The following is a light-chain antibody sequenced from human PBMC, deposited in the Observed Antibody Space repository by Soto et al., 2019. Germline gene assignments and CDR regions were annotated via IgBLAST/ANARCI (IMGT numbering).Light chain of an antibody. Sequence: DIQMTQSPSSLSSSVGERVTITCRASQSISSYLNWYQQKPGKAPTLLIYAASSLQSGGPSRFSGSGSGTDFTLTISSLQPEDFATYYCQQSYSTPPWTFGQGTKVEIK. CDR3: QQSYSTPPWT. CDR2: AAS. V-gene: IGKV1-39*01. CDR1: QSISSY. J-gene: IGKJ1*01.